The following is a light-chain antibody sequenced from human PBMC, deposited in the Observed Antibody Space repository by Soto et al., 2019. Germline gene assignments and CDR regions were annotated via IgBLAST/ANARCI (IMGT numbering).Light chain of an antibody. CDR2: AVS. J-gene: IGLJ2*01. Sequence: QSALTQPASVSGSPGESITISCTGTSSDVGGYNYVSWYQQHPGKAPKLMIYAVSNRPSGVSNRFSGSKSGNTASLTISGLQAEDEADYYCSSYTSSITLVFGGGTKLTVL. CDR1: SSDVGGYNY. V-gene: IGLV2-14*01. CDR3: SSYTSSITLV.